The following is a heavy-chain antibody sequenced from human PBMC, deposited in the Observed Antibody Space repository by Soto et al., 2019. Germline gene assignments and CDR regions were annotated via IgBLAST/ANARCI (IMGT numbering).Heavy chain of an antibody. CDR2: IKQDGSEK. CDR1: GFTFSSYW. V-gene: IGHV3-7*01. Sequence: EVQLVESGGGLVQPGGSLRLSCAASGFTFSSYWMSWVRQAPGKWLERVANIKQDGSEKYYVDSVKGRFTIARDNAKNSLYLQMNSLRAEDTAVYYCASDHEYSSSWPKPYYRGQGTLVTVSA. CDR3: ASDHEYSSSWPKPYY. J-gene: IGHJ4*02. D-gene: IGHD6-13*01.